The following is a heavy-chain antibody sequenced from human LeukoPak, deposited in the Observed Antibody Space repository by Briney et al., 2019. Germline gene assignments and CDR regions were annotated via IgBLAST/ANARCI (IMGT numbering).Heavy chain of an antibody. CDR1: GGSFSGYY. D-gene: IGHD6-13*01. V-gene: IGHV4-34*01. Sequence: SETLSLTCAVYGGSFSGYYWSWIRQPPGKGLEWIGEINHSGSTNYNPSLKSRVTMSVDTSKNQFSLKLSSVTAADTAVYYCAREGIAAAPRTKKHWYFDLWGRGTLVTVSS. CDR3: AREGIAAAPRTKKHWYFDL. CDR2: INHSGST. J-gene: IGHJ2*01.